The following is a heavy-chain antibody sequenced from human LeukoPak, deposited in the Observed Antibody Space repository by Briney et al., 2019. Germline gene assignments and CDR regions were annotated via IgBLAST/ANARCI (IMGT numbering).Heavy chain of an antibody. J-gene: IGHJ5*02. CDR1: GGSISSYY. D-gene: IGHD1-26*01. V-gene: IGHV4-59*01. CDR3: AREGSGSYVNWFDP. CDR2: IYYSGST. Sequence: SETLSLTCTVSGGSISSYYWSWIRQPPGKGLEWIEYIYYSGSTNYNPSLKSRVTISVDTSKNQFSLKLSSVTAADTAVYYCAREGSGSYVNWFDPWGQGTLVTVSS.